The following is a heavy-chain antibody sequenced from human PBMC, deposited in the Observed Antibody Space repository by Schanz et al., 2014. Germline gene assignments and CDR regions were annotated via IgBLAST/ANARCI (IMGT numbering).Heavy chain of an antibody. CDR3: AKDDPYPFDL. V-gene: IGHV3-74*01. CDR1: GFTFSSYW. J-gene: IGHJ2*01. CDR2: IKSDGSST. Sequence: EVQLVESGGGLVQPGGSLRLSCAASGFTFSSYWMHWVRQVPGKGLVWVSRIKSDGSSTSYADSVKGRFTISRDNSKSTRYLQMNSLRAEDTAIHDCAKDDPYPFDLWGRGTLITVSS.